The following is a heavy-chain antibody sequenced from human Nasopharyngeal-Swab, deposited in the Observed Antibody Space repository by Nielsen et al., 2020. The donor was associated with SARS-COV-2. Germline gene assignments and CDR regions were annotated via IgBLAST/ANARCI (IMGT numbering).Heavy chain of an antibody. CDR2: ISGSGGST. Sequence: GGSLRLSCAASGFTFSSYAMSWVRQAPGKGLEWVSAISGSGGSTYYADSAKGRFTISRDNSKNTLYLQMNSLRAEDTAVYYCAKDTRVASGWYRRYYYYGMDVWGQGTSVTVSS. V-gene: IGHV3-23*01. D-gene: IGHD6-19*01. J-gene: IGHJ6*02. CDR1: GFTFSSYA. CDR3: AKDTRVASGWYRRYYYYGMDV.